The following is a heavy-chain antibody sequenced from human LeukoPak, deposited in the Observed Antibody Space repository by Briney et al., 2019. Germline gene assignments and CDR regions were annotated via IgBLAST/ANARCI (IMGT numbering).Heavy chain of an antibody. V-gene: IGHV1-18*01. J-gene: IGHJ4*02. CDR3: ARDAYYYDSSGYHPVDY. CDR2: ISAYNGNT. D-gene: IGHD3-22*01. Sequence: ASVTDTCKASGYTFTRYRISGLRPPAGQGLEGMGWISAYNGNTNYAQKLQGRVTMTTDTSTSTAYMELRSLRSDDTAVYYCARDAYYYDSSGYHPVDYWGQGTLVTVSS. CDR1: GYTFTRYR.